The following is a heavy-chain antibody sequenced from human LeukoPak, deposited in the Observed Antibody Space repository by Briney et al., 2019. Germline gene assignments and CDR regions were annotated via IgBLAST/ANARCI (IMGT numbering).Heavy chain of an antibody. Sequence: ASVKVSRKASGYTFTSYAMSWVRQAPGQGLEWMGWIDTNTGNPTYAQGFTGRFGFSLDTSVSTAYLQISSLKAEDTAVYYCARKPYDSRGYYLHEYWGQGTLVTVSS. D-gene: IGHD3-22*01. CDR1: GYTFTSYA. V-gene: IGHV7-4-1*02. CDR2: IDTNTGNP. CDR3: ARKPYDSRGYYLHEY. J-gene: IGHJ4*02.